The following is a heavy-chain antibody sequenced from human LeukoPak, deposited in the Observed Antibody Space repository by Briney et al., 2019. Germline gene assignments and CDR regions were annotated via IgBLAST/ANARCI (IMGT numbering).Heavy chain of an antibody. CDR3: ARGGIAAARPGDY. V-gene: IGHV1-46*01. CDR1: GYTFTSYY. Sequence: ASVKVSCKASGYTFTSYYMHWVRRAAGQGLEWMGIINPSGGSTSYAQKFQGRVTMTRDTSTGTVYMELSSLRSEDTAVCYCARGGIAAARPGDYWGQGTLVTVSS. J-gene: IGHJ4*02. D-gene: IGHD6-13*01. CDR2: INPSGGST.